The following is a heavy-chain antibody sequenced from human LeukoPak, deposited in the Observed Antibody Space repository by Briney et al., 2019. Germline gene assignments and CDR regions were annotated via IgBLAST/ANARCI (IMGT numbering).Heavy chain of an antibody. Sequence: SETLSLTCTVSGGSISSYYWTWIRQSPGTGLEWIGYMDYSGSTAYNPSLKSRVTISIDTSKKQFSLELSSVTAADTAIYFCARRKRGSGGPFDYGGQGTLVTVSS. CDR1: GGSISSYY. D-gene: IGHD6-19*01. CDR2: MDYSGST. J-gene: IGHJ4*02. V-gene: IGHV4-59*08. CDR3: ARRKRGSGGPFDY.